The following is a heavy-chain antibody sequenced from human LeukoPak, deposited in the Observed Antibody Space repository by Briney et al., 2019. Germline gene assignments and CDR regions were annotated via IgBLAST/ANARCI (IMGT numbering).Heavy chain of an antibody. CDR2: ISSSSSTI. Sequence: GGSLRLSCAASGFTFSSYSMNWVRQAPGKGLEWVSYISSSSSTIYYADSVKGRFTISRDNAKNSLYLQMNSLRAEDTAVYYCAREIYYYDSSGYHHWGQGTLVTVSS. V-gene: IGHV3-48*01. J-gene: IGHJ5*02. CDR1: GFTFSSYS. CDR3: AREIYYYDSSGYHH. D-gene: IGHD3-22*01.